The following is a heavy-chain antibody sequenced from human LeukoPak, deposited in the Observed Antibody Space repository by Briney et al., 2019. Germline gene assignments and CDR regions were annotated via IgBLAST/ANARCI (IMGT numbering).Heavy chain of an antibody. V-gene: IGHV3-72*01. CDR1: GFTFSDHY. CDR2: TRNKANSYTT. J-gene: IGHJ4*02. D-gene: IGHD5-18*01. Sequence: PGGSLRLSCAASGFTFSDHYMDWVRQAPGKGLEWVGRTRNKANSYTTEYAASVKGRFTISRDDSKNSLYLQMNSLKTEDTAVYYCARVGVRGYSYDTFDYWGQGTLVTVSS. CDR3: ARVGVRGYSYDTFDY.